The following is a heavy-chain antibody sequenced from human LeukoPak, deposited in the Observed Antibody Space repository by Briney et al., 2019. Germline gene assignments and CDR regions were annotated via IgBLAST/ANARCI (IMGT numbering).Heavy chain of an antibody. Sequence: PSGTLSLTCTVSGVSITTNNWWTWVRQPPGKGLEWIGSIYYSGSTYYNPSLKSRVTISVDTSKNQFSLKLSSVTAADTAVYYCASSSGTFVWGQGTLVTVSS. CDR2: IYYSGST. V-gene: IGHV4-4*02. J-gene: IGHJ4*02. CDR1: GVSITTNNW. D-gene: IGHD1-26*01. CDR3: ASSSGTFV.